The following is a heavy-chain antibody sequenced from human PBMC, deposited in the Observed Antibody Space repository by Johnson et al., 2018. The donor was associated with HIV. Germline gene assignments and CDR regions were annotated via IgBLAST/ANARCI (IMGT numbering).Heavy chain of an antibody. Sequence: VQLVESGGGLVQPGGSLRLSCAASGFTFSSYAMRWVRQAPGKGLEWVSGISDSGGSTGYADSVKGRFTISRDNAKNSLYLQMNSLRAEDTALYYCASQRWKQGDAFDIWGQGTMVTVSS. CDR3: ASQRWKQGDAFDI. CDR2: ISDSGGST. J-gene: IGHJ3*02. CDR1: GFTFSSYA. D-gene: IGHD4-23*01. V-gene: IGHV3-23*04.